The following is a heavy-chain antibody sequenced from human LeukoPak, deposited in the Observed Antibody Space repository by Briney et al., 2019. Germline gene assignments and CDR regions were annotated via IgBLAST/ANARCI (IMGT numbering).Heavy chain of an antibody. V-gene: IGHV1-2*06. Sequence: ASVKVSCKASGYTFTGYYMHWVRQAPGQGLERMGRINPNSGGTNYAQKFQGRVTMTRDTSISTAYMELSRLRSDDTAVYYCARDLGNYYGSGSARFDPGGQGTLVTVSS. CDR2: INPNSGGT. CDR3: ARDLGNYYGSGSARFDP. J-gene: IGHJ5*02. D-gene: IGHD3-10*01. CDR1: GYTFTGYY.